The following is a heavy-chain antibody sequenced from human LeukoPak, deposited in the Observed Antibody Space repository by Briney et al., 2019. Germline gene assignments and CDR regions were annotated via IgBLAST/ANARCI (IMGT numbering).Heavy chain of an antibody. CDR2: IIPIFGTA. D-gene: IGHD1-1*01. J-gene: IGHJ4*02. V-gene: IGHV1-69*13. CDR1: GGTFSSYA. CDR3: ARPPENELYYFDY. Sequence: SVKVSCKASGGTFSSYAISWVRQAPGQGLEWMGGIIPIFGTANYAQKFQGRVTITADESTSTAYMELSSLRSEDTAVYYCARPPENELYYFDYWGQGTLVTVSS.